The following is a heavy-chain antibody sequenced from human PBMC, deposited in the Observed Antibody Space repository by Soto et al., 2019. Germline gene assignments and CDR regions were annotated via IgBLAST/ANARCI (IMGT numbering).Heavy chain of an antibody. Sequence: DSLKIACECYEDSFITCSIGWFRQIPGEGLDWIANTHSGDSNARYSPSFQGQVPLSADKSINTPFLQWATLRASDTAIYYSARLNFGVVTSFSWFDPWGPGPLVTVSP. CDR1: EDSFITCS. CDR2: THSGDSNA. D-gene: IGHD3-3*01. J-gene: IGHJ5*02. V-gene: IGHV5-51*01. CDR3: ARLNFGVVTSFSWFDP.